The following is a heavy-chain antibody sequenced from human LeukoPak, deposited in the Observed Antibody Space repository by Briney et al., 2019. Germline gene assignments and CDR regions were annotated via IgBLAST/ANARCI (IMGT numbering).Heavy chain of an antibody. CDR2: ISGSGGST. D-gene: IGHD5-12*01. J-gene: IGHJ4*02. V-gene: IGHV3-23*01. CDR3: AKVVVATTLLDY. Sequence: GGSPRLSCAASGFTFSSYAMSWVRQAPGKGLEWVSAISGSGGSTYYADSVKGRFTISRDNSKNTLYLQMNSLRAEDTAVYYCAKVVVATTLLDYWGQGTLVTVSS. CDR1: GFTFSSYA.